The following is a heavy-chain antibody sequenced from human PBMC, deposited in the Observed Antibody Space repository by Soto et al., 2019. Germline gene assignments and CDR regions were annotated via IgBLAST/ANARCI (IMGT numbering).Heavy chain of an antibody. D-gene: IGHD5-18*01. CDR2: IKEDGSEK. Sequence: GGSLRLSCAASGFTFSSSWMNWVRQAPGKGLEWVAGIKEDGSEKYYVDFVKGRFTISRDNVENALYLQMNSLRGEDTAVYFCARDRGYSCFDYWGLGTLVTVSS. CDR3: ARDRGYSCFDY. CDR1: GFTFSSSW. J-gene: IGHJ4*02. V-gene: IGHV3-7*01.